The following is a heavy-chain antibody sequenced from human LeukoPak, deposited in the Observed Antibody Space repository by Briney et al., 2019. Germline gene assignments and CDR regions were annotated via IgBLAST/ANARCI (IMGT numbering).Heavy chain of an antibody. D-gene: IGHD6-13*01. CDR1: GGSISGGGYS. CDR3: AREAAAGPSFDY. V-gene: IGHV4-30-2*01. J-gene: IGHJ4*02. Sequence: SETLSLACAVSGGSISGGGYSWSWIRQPPGKGLEWIGYIYHSGSTYYNPSLKSRVTISVDRSKNQFSLKLSSVTAADTAVYYCAREAAAGPSFDYWGQGTLVTVSS. CDR2: IYHSGST.